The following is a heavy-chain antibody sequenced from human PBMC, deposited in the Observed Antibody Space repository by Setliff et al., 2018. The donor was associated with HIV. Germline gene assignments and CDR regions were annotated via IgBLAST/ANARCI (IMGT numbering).Heavy chain of an antibody. V-gene: IGHV4-4*09. CDR1: GGSISSYY. J-gene: IGHJ6*03. CDR2: IYTSGST. CDR3: ARTQDRYYYYYYMDV. Sequence: SETLSLTCTVSGGSISSYYWSWIRQPPGKGLEWIGYIYTSGSTNYNPSLNSRVTISVDTSKNQFSLKVNSVTAADTAVYYCARTQDRYYYYYYMDVWGKGTTVTVSS.